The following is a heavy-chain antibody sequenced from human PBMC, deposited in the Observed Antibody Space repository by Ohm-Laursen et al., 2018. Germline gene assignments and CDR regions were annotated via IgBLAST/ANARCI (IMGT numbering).Heavy chain of an antibody. Sequence: SLRLSCTASGFTFSDYYMSWIRQAPGKGLEWVSYISSSGSAIYYADSVKGRFTISRDNAKNSLYLQMNSLRAEDTAVYYCARVSRGTLQSPWGQGTLVTVSS. V-gene: IGHV3-11*01. D-gene: IGHD5-24*01. CDR3: ARVSRGTLQSP. CDR2: ISSSGSAI. J-gene: IGHJ5*02. CDR1: GFTFSDYY.